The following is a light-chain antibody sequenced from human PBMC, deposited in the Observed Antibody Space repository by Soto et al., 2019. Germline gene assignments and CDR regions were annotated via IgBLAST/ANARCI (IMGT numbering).Light chain of an antibody. Sequence: QSALTQPASVSGSPGQSITISCTGASSDVGGYNYISWYQQYPGKAPKLMIYDGSIRPSGVSNRFSGSKFGNTASLTISGLQAEDEADYYCSSYTISSTHVVFGGGTKLTV. CDR3: SSYTISSTHVV. V-gene: IGLV2-14*01. J-gene: IGLJ2*01. CDR1: SSDVGGYNY. CDR2: DGS.